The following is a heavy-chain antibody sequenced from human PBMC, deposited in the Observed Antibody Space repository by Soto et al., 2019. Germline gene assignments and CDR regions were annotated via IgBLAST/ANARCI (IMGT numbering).Heavy chain of an antibody. CDR2: IYPRGST. CDR3: ARAGEQWLPEYYYYYGMDV. Sequence: SETLSLTCPVYGGSFSGYYWSCIRQPPWKGLEWIGGIYPRGSTNYNPSLTSRVTISVDTSKNQFSLKLSAVTAADTAVYYCARAGEQWLPEYYYYYGMDVWGQGTKVTVSS. CDR1: GGSFSGYY. J-gene: IGHJ6*02. D-gene: IGHD6-19*01. V-gene: IGHV4-34*01.